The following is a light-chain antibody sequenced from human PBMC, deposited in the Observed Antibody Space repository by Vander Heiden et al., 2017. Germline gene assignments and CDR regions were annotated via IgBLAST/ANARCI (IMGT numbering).Light chain of an antibody. CDR3: QQYDSPPRT. J-gene: IGKJ2*01. CDR1: QSVRSSH. V-gene: IGKV3-20*01. CDR2: GTS. Sequence: DIVLTQSPCSLSLSPGDRATLSCRASQSVRSSHLAWYQQKPGQAPRLLIYGTSSRATGIPDRFSGSGSGTDFTLTISRLEPEDFAVYYCQQYDSPPRTFGQGTKLENK.